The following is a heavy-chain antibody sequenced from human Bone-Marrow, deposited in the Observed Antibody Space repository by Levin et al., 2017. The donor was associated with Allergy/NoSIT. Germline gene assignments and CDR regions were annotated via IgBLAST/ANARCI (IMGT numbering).Heavy chain of an antibody. Sequence: SQTLSLTCTVSGASISSIDYYWSWIRQPPGKGLEWIGYIYSSGNTHYNPSLKSRVTMSLDASKNQIPLKLNSVTAADTAVYYCARDRDYYDSSGYDIVYYGMDVWGQGTTVTVSS. V-gene: IGHV4-30-4*01. J-gene: IGHJ6*02. D-gene: IGHD3-22*01. CDR1: GASISSIDYY. CDR3: ARDRDYYDSSGYDIVYYGMDV. CDR2: IYSSGNT.